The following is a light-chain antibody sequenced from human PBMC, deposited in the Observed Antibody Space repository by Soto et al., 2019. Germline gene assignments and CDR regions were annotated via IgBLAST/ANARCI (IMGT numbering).Light chain of an antibody. V-gene: IGKV3-15*01. Sequence: VKQSRNTMSASTEDSAIPSCSATQEIDHTVACYQHKPGKTPRLLICDTSPSSTGVPTRFSRSRSGVEFSLPIRSLQSEDFAVYYCQPHKNWPLAFGGEAK. CDR1: QEIDHT. CDR3: QPHKNWPLA. J-gene: IGKJ4*01. CDR2: DTS.